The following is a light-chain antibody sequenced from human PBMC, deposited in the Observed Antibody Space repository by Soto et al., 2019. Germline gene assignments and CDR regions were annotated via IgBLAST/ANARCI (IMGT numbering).Light chain of an antibody. CDR2: RNN. CDR3: AVWDDSLSGWV. V-gene: IGLV1-44*01. CDR1: SPNIGTNT. J-gene: IGLJ3*02. Sequence: QSVLTQPPSTSGTPGQRVTISCSGSSPNIGTNTVNWYQQLPGTAPKLLIYRNNQRPSAVPDRCSGPKSGSSASLAISGLLYEDESDDYCAVWDDSLSGWVFGGGTKVTVL.